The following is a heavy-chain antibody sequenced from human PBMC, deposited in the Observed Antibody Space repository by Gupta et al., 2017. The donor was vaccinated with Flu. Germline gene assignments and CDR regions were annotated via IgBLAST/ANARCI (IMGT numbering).Heavy chain of an antibody. D-gene: IGHD3-22*01. CDR1: GFTFSSYW. CDR3: ARDAVEVGYYYDSSGYPGNWYFDL. Sequence: EVQLVESGGGLVQPGGSLRLSCAASGFTFSSYWMHWVRQAPGKGLVWVSRINSDGSSTSYADSVKGRFTISRDNAKNTLYLQMNSLRAEDTAVYYCARDAVEVGYYYDSSGYPGNWYFDLWGRGTLVTVSS. J-gene: IGHJ2*01. CDR2: INSDGSST. V-gene: IGHV3-74*01.